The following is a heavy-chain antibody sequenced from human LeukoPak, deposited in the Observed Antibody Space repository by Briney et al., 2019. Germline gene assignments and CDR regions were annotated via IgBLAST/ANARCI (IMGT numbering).Heavy chain of an antibody. D-gene: IGHD6-19*01. CDR1: GGSFSGYY. V-gene: IGHV4-4*07. J-gene: IGHJ6*03. Sequence: SETLSLTCAVYGGSFSGYYWSWIRQPAGKGLEWIGRFYSSGNNKYNPSLKSRVTISGDTSKNQFSLKLRSVTAADTAVYYCAREQQWLVLGSYYYYMDVWGKGTTVTISS. CDR2: FYSSGNN. CDR3: AREQQWLVLGSYYYYMDV.